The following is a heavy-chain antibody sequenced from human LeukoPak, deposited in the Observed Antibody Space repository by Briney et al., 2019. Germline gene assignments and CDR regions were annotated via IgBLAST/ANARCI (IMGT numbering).Heavy chain of an antibody. CDR3: ARDLQRYYFGTSGYYFGAFDI. V-gene: IGHV3-21*01. J-gene: IGHJ3*02. CDR2: ISSSSSYI. Sequence: GGSLRLSCAAPGFTFSSYNINWVRQAPGKGLEWVSSISSSSSYIYYADSVKGRFTISRDNAKNSLYLQMNSLRAEDTAVYYCARDLQRYYFGTSGYYFGAFDIWGQGTMVPSLQ. D-gene: IGHD3-22*01. CDR1: GFTFSSYN.